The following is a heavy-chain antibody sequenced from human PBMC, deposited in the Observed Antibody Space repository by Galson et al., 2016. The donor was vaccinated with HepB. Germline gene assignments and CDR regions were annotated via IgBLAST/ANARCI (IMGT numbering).Heavy chain of an antibody. V-gene: IGHV3-23*01. CDR1: GFTFSNYA. Sequence: SLRLSCAGAGFTFSNYAMAWVRQAPGKGLEWVSAISASGGTTYYADSVKGRSTISRDTSRSSLYLQMNSLRADDTAVCFCAKDRGRIAVGAWFDPWGQGTLVTVSS. CDR2: ISASGGTT. CDR3: AKDRGRIAVGAWFDP. D-gene: IGHD6-19*01. J-gene: IGHJ5*02.